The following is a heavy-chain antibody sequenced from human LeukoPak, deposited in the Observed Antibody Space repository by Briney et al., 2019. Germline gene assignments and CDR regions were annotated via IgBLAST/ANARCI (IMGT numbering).Heavy chain of an antibody. CDR3: ARSGGIAVAAFDY. CDR2: INRSGST. D-gene: IGHD6-19*01. J-gene: IGHJ4*02. CDR1: GGSFNDYY. Sequence: SETLSLTCAVYGGSFNDYYWSWIRQPPGKGLEWIGEINRSGSTNYNPSLKSRVTISVDTSMNQFSLKLSSVTAADTAVYYCARSGGIAVAAFDYWGQGTLVTVSS. V-gene: IGHV4-34*01.